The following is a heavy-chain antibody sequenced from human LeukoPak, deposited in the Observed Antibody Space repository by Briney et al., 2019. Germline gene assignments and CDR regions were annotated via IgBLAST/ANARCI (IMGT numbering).Heavy chain of an antibody. D-gene: IGHD6-19*01. CDR2: INPNSGGT. CDR1: GFTFSSYG. V-gene: IGHV1-2*02. CDR3: ATGGQWLVLGEFDY. J-gene: IGHJ4*02. Sequence: GGSLRLSCAASGFTFSSYGMHWVRQAPGQGLEWMGWINPNSGGTNYAQKFQGRVTMTRDTSISTAYMELSRLRSDDTAVYYCATGGQWLVLGEFDYWGQGTLVTVSS.